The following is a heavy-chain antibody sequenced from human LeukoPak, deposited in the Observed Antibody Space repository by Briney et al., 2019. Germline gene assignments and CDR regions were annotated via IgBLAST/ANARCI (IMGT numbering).Heavy chain of an antibody. D-gene: IGHD6-13*01. CDR2: IYYSGST. CDR1: GGSISSYY. J-gene: IGHJ6*03. Sequence: PSETLSLTCTVSGGSISSYYWSWIRQPPGKGLEWIGYIYYSGSTNYNPSLKSRVTISVDMSKNQFSLKLSSVTAADTAVYYCARGSSSWLDYYIDVWAKGTTVTVSS. CDR3: ARGSSSWLDYYIDV. V-gene: IGHV4-59*01.